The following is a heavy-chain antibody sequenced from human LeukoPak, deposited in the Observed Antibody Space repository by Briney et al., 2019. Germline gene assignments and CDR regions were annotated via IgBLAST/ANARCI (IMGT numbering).Heavy chain of an antibody. Sequence: SETLSLTCAVYGGSFSGYYWSWIRQPPGKGLEWIGEINHSGSTNYNPSLKSRVTISVDTSKNQFSLKLSSVTAADTAVYYCARNGYYYGSGSPTKFDYWGQGTLVTVSS. D-gene: IGHD3-10*01. CDR1: GGSFSGYY. V-gene: IGHV4-34*01. CDR2: INHSGST. J-gene: IGHJ4*02. CDR3: ARNGYYYGSGSPTKFDY.